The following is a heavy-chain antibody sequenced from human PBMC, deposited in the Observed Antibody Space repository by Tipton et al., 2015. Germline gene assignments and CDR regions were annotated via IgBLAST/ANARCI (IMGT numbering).Heavy chain of an antibody. V-gene: IGHV4-31*03. CDR1: GVSISSGGYY. CDR2: IYYSGST. J-gene: IGHJ3*02. CDR3: ARELGLCHDAFDI. Sequence: TLSLTCTVSGVSISSGGYYWTWIRQHPGKGLECIGYIYYSGSTYYNPSLKSRVTISVDRSENQFSLKLSSVTAADTAMYYCARELGLCHDAFDIWGQGTMVTVSS. D-gene: IGHD3-16*01.